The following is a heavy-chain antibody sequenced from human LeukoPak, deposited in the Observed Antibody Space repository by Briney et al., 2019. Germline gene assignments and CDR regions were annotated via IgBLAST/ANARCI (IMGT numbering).Heavy chain of an antibody. CDR3: ARVIELAYCGGDCYYFDY. J-gene: IGHJ4*02. D-gene: IGHD2-21*01. CDR1: GFTFSSFP. Sequence: GGSLRLCCAASGFTFSSFPMSWVRQAPGTGLEWVSIIGGNGGGSYYADSVKGRFTISRDNSKNTLYLQMNSLRAEDTAVYYCARVIELAYCGGDCYYFDYWGQGTLVTVSS. V-gene: IGHV3-23*01. CDR2: IGGNGGGS.